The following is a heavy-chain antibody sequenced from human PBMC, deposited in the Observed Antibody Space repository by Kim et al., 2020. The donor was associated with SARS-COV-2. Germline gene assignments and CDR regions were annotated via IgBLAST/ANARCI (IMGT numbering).Heavy chain of an antibody. V-gene: IGHV3-73*01. J-gene: IGHJ3*02. CDR1: GFIFSDSA. D-gene: IGHD3-22*01. CDR3: TRSSTTYYYDTSGYWFDAFDI. Sequence: GGSLRLSCAASGFIFSDSAMHWVRQASGKGLEWVGRIRSKAHSYATSYAASAKGRFTISRDDSKNTAYLQMNSLKTEDTAVYYCTRSSTTYYYDTSGYWFDAFDIWGQGTMVTVSS. CDR2: IRSKAHSYAT.